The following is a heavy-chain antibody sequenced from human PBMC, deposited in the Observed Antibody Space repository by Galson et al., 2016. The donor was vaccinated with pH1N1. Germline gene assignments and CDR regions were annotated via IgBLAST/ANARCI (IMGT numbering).Heavy chain of an antibody. J-gene: IGHJ3*02. CDR3: ARQNDYGDYRGDAFDI. V-gene: IGHV5-51*01. CDR2: IYLGGSLV. CDR1: GSNFASSW. D-gene: IGHD4-17*01. Sequence: QSGAEVKKPGESLKISCKGSGSNFASSWIGWVRQMPGIGLEWMGIIYLGGSLVRYSPSFQVQVNSSADKSINIVYVQWSSLKAVDTAIYYCARQNDYGDYRGDAFDIWGQGTMVTVSS.